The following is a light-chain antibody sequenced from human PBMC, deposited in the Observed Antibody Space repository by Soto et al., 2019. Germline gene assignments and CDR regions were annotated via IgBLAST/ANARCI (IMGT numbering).Light chain of an antibody. Sequence: EIQMTQSPSTLSASVGDRATITCRASQSISSKLAWYQQKPGQAPKLLIYKASTLESGVPSRFSGSGSGTEFTLTISSLQSEDFATYYCQHYNSYSEAFGQGTKVDIK. J-gene: IGKJ1*01. V-gene: IGKV1-5*03. CDR2: KAS. CDR1: QSISSK. CDR3: QHYNSYSEA.